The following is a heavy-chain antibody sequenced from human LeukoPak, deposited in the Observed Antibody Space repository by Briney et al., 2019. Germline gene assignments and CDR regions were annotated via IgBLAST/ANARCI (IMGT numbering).Heavy chain of an antibody. Sequence: ASVKVSCKASGYTFTSFGIAWVRQAPGQGLEWVGWISTSSDQRRYAHMLQDRVTMTTDTSTSTAYMELMSLRSDDAGVYYCARDTNWQRDYWGQGTLVTVSS. CDR3: ARDTNWQRDY. V-gene: IGHV1-18*01. D-gene: IGHD6-25*01. CDR1: GYTFTSFG. J-gene: IGHJ4*02. CDR2: ISTSSDQR.